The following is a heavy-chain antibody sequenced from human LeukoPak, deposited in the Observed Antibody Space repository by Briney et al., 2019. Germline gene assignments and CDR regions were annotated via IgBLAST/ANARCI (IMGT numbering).Heavy chain of an antibody. CDR3: AKLEQWLDWDAFDI. D-gene: IGHD6-19*01. CDR1: GFTFSSYG. V-gene: IGHV3-30*02. J-gene: IGHJ3*02. CDR2: IRYDGSNK. Sequence: PGGSLRLSCAASGFTFSSYGMHWVRQAPGKGLEWVAFIRYDGSNKYYADSVKGRFTISRDNSKNTLYLQMNSLRAEDTAVYYCAKLEQWLDWDAFDIWGQGTMVTVSS.